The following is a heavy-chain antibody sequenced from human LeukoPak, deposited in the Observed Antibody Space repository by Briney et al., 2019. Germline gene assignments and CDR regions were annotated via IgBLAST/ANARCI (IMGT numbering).Heavy chain of an antibody. Sequence: PGGSLRLSCVASGFTFDDYTMHWVRQPPGKGLEWVSLTSWDGGSAYYADSVRGRFTISRDNSKNSLYLQMNSLRTEDTALYYCAKGGGSSSWGDYFDYWGQGTLVTVSS. V-gene: IGHV3-43*01. CDR1: GFTFDDYT. CDR3: AKGGGSSSWGDYFDY. J-gene: IGHJ4*02. CDR2: TSWDGGSA. D-gene: IGHD6-13*01.